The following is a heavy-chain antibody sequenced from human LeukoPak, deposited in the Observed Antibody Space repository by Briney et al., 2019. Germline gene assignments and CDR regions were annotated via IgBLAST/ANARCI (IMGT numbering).Heavy chain of an antibody. Sequence: GGSLRLSCAASGFTLSSYWMSWVRQAPGKGLEWVANIKQDGSEKYYVDSVKGRFTISRDNAKNSLYLQMNSLRAEDTAVYYCARLKVGATTFDYWGQGTLVTVSS. V-gene: IGHV3-7*01. CDR1: GFTLSSYW. CDR3: ARLKVGATTFDY. J-gene: IGHJ4*02. D-gene: IGHD1-26*01. CDR2: IKQDGSEK.